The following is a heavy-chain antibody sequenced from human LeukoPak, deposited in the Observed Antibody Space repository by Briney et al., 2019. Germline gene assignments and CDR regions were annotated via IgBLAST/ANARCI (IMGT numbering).Heavy chain of an antibody. D-gene: IGHD1-7*01. CDR2: ISAYNGNT. V-gene: IGHV1-18*01. CDR1: GYTFTSYG. J-gene: IGHJ5*02. Sequence: ASVKVSCKASGYTFTSYGISWVRQAPGQGLEWMGWISAYNGNTNYAQKLQGRVTMTTDTSTSTAYMELRSLRSDDTAVYYCARDPASGYNWNYADGNWFDPWGQGTLVTVSS. CDR3: ARDPASGYNWNYADGNWFDP.